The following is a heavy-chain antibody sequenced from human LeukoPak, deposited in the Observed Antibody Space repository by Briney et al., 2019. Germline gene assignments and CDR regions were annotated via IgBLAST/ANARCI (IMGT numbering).Heavy chain of an antibody. J-gene: IGHJ3*02. CDR2: IYYSGST. Sequence: KPSETLSLTCTVSGGSISSSSYYWGWIRQPPGKGLEWIGSIYYSGSTYYNPSLKSRVTISVDTSKNQFSLKLSSVTAADTAVYYCARPTGDPNDAFDIWGQGTMVTVSS. D-gene: IGHD1-1*01. V-gene: IGHV4-39*01. CDR3: ARPTGDPNDAFDI. CDR1: GGSISSSSYY.